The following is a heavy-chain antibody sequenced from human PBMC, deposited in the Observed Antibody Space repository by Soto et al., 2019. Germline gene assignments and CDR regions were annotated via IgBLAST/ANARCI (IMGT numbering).Heavy chain of an antibody. CDR2: ISSSSSYI. J-gene: IGHJ3*02. Sequence: GGSLRLSCAASGFTFSSYSMNWVRQAPGKGLEWVSSISSSSSYIYYADSVKGRFTISRDNAKNSLYLQMNSLRAEDTAVYYCAREDPTYCSGGSCRGGAFDIWGQGTMVTVSS. D-gene: IGHD2-15*01. CDR3: AREDPTYCSGGSCRGGAFDI. CDR1: GFTFSSYS. V-gene: IGHV3-21*01.